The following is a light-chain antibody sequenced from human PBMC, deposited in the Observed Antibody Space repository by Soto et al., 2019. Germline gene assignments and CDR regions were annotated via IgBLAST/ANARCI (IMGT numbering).Light chain of an antibody. J-gene: IGKJ1*01. Sequence: DIQMTQSPSTLSASIGDRVTITCRARPSISSWLSWYQQKPGKAPRLLIYDASILESGVPSRFSRSASGTEFTLTISSLQPDDFATYYYQQYNSYRTFGQGTKVEIK. CDR2: DAS. V-gene: IGKV1-5*01. CDR3: QQYNSYRT. CDR1: PSISSW.